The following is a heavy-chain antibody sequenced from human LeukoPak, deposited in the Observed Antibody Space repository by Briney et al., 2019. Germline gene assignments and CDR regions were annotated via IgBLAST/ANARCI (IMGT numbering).Heavy chain of an antibody. J-gene: IGHJ4*02. D-gene: IGHD4/OR15-4a*01. CDR1: GFTFSSYS. CDR3: AKKAQYDGHYPLDY. CDR2: TSDRGDYT. V-gene: IGHV3-23*01. Sequence: QPGRSLRLSCAASGFTFSSYSMSWVRRAPGKGLEWVSGTSDRGDYTYYADSVKGRFTISRDTSKNTLYLQMNSLRAEDTALYFCAKKAQYDGHYPLDYWGQGTLVTVS.